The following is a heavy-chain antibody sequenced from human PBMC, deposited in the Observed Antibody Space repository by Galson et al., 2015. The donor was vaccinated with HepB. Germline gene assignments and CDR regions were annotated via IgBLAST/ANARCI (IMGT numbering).Heavy chain of an antibody. CDR3: ARSAIVVVLIDY. CDR2: IYYSGST. V-gene: IGHV4-39*01. D-gene: IGHD3-22*01. J-gene: IGHJ4*02. CDR1: GGSISSSSYY. Sequence: ETLSLTCTVSGGSISSSSYYWGWIRQPPGKGLEWIGSIYYSGSTYYNPSLKSRVTISVDTSKNQFSLKLSSVTAADTAVYYCARSAIVVVLIDYWGQGTLVTVSS.